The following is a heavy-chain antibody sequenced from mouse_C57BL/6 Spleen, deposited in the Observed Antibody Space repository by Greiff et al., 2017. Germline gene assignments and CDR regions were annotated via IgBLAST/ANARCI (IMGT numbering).Heavy chain of an antibody. CDR2: IDPNSGGT. Sequence: RGLEWIGRIDPNSGGTKYNEKFKSKATLTVDKPSSTAYMQLSSLTSEDSAVYYCARGIYYYGSSYDWYFDVWGTGTTVTVSS. D-gene: IGHD1-1*01. V-gene: IGHV1-72*01. CDR3: ARGIYYYGSSYDWYFDV. J-gene: IGHJ1*03.